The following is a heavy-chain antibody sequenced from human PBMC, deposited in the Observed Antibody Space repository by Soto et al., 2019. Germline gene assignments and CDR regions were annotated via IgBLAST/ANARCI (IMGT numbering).Heavy chain of an antibody. Sequence: SETLSLTCTVSGGSISSGGCYWSWIRQHPGKGLEWIGYIYHSGSSYYNPSLKSRVTISVDTSKNQFSLKLSSVTAADTAVYYFARSRVPGAPDWFDPWGQGTLVTVSS. CDR2: IYHSGSS. D-gene: IGHD2-2*01. V-gene: IGHV4-31*03. J-gene: IGHJ5*02. CDR3: ARSRVPGAPDWFDP. CDR1: GGSISSGGCY.